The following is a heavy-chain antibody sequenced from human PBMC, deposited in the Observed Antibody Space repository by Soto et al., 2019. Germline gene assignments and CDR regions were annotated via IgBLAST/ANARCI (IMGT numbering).Heavy chain of an antibody. CDR1: GVTFRNYG. Sequence: GGSLRLSCAASGVTFRNYGMHWVRQAPGKGLEWVAAVLYDGTTKYYADSVKGRFTISRDNSKNTLCLQMDSLRTEDTAIYYCAKRGGSGWYDIDYWGQGTLVTVSS. CDR3: AKRGGSGWYDIDY. J-gene: IGHJ4*02. CDR2: VLYDGTTK. D-gene: IGHD6-19*01. V-gene: IGHV3-30*18.